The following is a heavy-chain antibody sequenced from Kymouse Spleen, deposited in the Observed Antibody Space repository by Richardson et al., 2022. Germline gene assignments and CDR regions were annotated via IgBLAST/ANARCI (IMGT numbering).Heavy chain of an antibody. CDR1: GFTFSSYG. J-gene: IGHJ6*02. D-gene: IGHD1-26*01. V-gene: IGHV3-30*18. CDR2: ISYDGSNK. CDR3: AKDQGSGSYYDYYYYGMDV. Sequence: QVQLVESGGGVVQPGRSLRLSCAASGFTFSSYGMHWVRQAPGKGLEWVAVISYDGSNKYYADSVKGRFTISRDNSKNTLYLQMNSLRAEDTAVYYCAKDQGSGSYYDYYYYGMDVWGQGTTVTVSS.